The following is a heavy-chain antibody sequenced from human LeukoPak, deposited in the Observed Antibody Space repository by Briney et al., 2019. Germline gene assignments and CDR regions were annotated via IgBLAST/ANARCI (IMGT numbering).Heavy chain of an antibody. Sequence: SETLSLTCTVSGGSISGYYWSWIRQPPGKGLEWIGYIYDSGSTNYNPSLKSRVTISVDTSKNQFSLKLSSVTAADTAVYYCARAPPGGYCSGGSCYLSRPFDYWGQGTLVTVSS. J-gene: IGHJ4*02. V-gene: IGHV4-59*01. CDR3: ARAPPGGYCSGGSCYLSRPFDY. D-gene: IGHD2-15*01. CDR2: IYDSGST. CDR1: GGSISGYY.